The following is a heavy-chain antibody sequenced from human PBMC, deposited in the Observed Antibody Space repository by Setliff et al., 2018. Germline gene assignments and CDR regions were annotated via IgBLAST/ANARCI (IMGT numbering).Heavy chain of an antibody. D-gene: IGHD3-22*01. Sequence: GESLKISCKASGYNFLDYWIGWVRQMPGKGLEWMGIIYPDDSDTRYSPSVQGPFTISADKSISTAYLQWSSLKASDTAFYYCARRRRFDSGGPRSPWYFDLWGRGTLVTVAS. CDR1: GYNFLDYW. CDR3: ARRRRFDSGGPRSPWYFDL. CDR2: IYPDDSDT. V-gene: IGHV5-51*01. J-gene: IGHJ2*01.